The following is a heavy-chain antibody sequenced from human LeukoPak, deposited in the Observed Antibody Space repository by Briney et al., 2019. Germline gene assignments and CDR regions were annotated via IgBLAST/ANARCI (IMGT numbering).Heavy chain of an antibody. J-gene: IGHJ5*02. CDR2: VYYSGNT. D-gene: IGHD5-18*01. V-gene: IGHV4-59*08. Sequence: PSETLSLTCSVSGGSMSSHFWTWIRQPPGKGLQWIGYVYYSGNTNYNPSLRSRATMSLDRSKNQFSLKLSSVTAADTAVYYCARQTSGYSYGPNWFDPWGQGTLVTVSS. CDR3: ARQTSGYSYGPNWFDP. CDR1: GGSMSSHF.